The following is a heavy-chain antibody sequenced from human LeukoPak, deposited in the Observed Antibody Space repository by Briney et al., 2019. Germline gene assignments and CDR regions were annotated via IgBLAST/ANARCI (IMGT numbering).Heavy chain of an antibody. CDR2: MNPNSGNT. CDR1: GYTFTSYD. V-gene: IGHV1-8*01. Sequence: GASVKVSCKASGYTFTSYDINWVGQATGQGLEWMGWMNPNSGNTGYAQKFQGRVTMTRNTSISTAYMELSSLRSEDTAVYYCARGGYCSSTSCSFHNWFDPWGQGTLVTVSS. CDR3: ARGGYCSSTSCSFHNWFDP. D-gene: IGHD2-2*01. J-gene: IGHJ5*02.